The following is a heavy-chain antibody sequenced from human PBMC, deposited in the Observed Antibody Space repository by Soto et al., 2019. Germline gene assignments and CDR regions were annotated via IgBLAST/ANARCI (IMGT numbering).Heavy chain of an antibody. CDR3: AKSAMVRGGGWFDP. D-gene: IGHD3-10*01. CDR2: ISGSGGNT. Sequence: EVQLLESGGGLVQPGGSLRLSCAASRFTFSTYGMSWVRQAPGKGLEWVSDISGSGGNTYYADSVKGRFTISRDNSKNPLYLQMNSLRAEDPAVYYCAKSAMVRGGGWFDPWGQGTLVTVSS. CDR1: RFTFSTYG. J-gene: IGHJ5*02. V-gene: IGHV3-23*01.